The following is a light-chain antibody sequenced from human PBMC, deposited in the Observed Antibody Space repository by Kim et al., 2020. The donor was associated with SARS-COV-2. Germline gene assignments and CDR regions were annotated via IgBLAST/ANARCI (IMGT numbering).Light chain of an antibody. J-gene: IGKJ1*01. CDR2: AAS. CDR1: QGIRKD. CDR3: LQHNSYPWT. V-gene: IGKV1-17*01. Sequence: DIQMTQSPSSLSASVGDRVTTTCRASQGIRKDLGWYQQKPGKAPKRLIYAASSLQSGVPSRFSGSGSGTEFTLTISSLQPDDFATYYCLQHNSYPWTFGQGTKVDIK.